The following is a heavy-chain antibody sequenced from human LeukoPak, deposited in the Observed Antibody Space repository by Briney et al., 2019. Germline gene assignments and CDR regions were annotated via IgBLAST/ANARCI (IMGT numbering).Heavy chain of an antibody. CDR2: IRSKAYGGTT. CDR3: TTMGNGVTTDYFDY. CDR1: GFTFGDYA. J-gene: IGHJ4*02. D-gene: IGHD4-17*01. V-gene: IGHV3-49*04. Sequence: GGSLRLSCTASGFTFGDYAMSWVRQAPGKGLEWVGFIRSKAYGGTTEYAASVKGRFTISRDDSKSIAYLQMNSLKTEDTAVYYCTTMGNGVTTDYFDYWGQGTLVTVSS.